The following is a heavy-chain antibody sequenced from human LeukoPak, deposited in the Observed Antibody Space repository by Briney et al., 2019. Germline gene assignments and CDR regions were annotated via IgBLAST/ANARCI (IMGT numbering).Heavy chain of an antibody. CDR2: INPSGGST. V-gene: IGHV1-46*01. D-gene: IGHD6-13*01. J-gene: IGHJ4*02. Sequence: ASVKVSCKASGYTFTSFYMQWVRQAPGRGLEWMGIINPSGGSTSYAQKFQGRVTMTRDMSTSTVYMELSSLRSEDTAVYYCARVYSSSWYDDRAFDYWGQGTLVTVSS. CDR1: GYTFTSFY. CDR3: ARVYSSSWYDDRAFDY.